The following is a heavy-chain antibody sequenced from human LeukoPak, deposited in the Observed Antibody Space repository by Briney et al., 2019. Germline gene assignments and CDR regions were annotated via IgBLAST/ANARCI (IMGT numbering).Heavy chain of an antibody. J-gene: IGHJ6*03. Sequence: ASVKVSCKASGGTFSSYAISWVRQAPGQGLEWMGWISAYNGNTNYAQKLQGRVTMTTDTSTSTAYMEPRSLRSDDTAVYYCARDTAITMVRGVDYYYMDVWGKGTTVTISS. CDR2: ISAYNGNT. CDR3: ARDTAITMVRGVDYYYMDV. V-gene: IGHV1-18*01. D-gene: IGHD3-10*01. CDR1: GGTFSSYA.